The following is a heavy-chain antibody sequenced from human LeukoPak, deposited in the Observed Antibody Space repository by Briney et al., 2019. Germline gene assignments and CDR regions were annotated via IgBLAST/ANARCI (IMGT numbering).Heavy chain of an antibody. CDR2: IYHSGST. CDR1: GYSISSGYY. D-gene: IGHD4-17*01. CDR3: ARSRVGNGDYFFEDV. Sequence: SETLSLTCTVSGYSISSGYYWVWIRQPPGKGLEWIGSIYHSGSTNYNPSLKSRVTISVDTSKNQFSLKVSSVTAADTAVYYCARSRVGNGDYFFEDVWGQGTLVTVSS. J-gene: IGHJ4*02. V-gene: IGHV4-38-2*02.